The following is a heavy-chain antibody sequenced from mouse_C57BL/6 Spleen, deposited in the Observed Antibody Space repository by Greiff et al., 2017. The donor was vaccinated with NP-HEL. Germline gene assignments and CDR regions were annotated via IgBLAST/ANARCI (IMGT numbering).Heavy chain of an antibody. CDR2: IDPSDSYT. CDR1: GYTFTSYW. D-gene: IGHD2-3*01. CDR3: ARYDGYYFDY. V-gene: IGHV1-50*01. Sequence: QVQLQQPGAELVKPGASVKLSCKASGYTFTSYWMQWVKQRPGQGLEWIGEIDPSDSYTNYNQKFKGKATLTVDTSSSTAYMQLSSLTSEDSAVYYCARYDGYYFDYWGKGTTLTVSS. J-gene: IGHJ2*01.